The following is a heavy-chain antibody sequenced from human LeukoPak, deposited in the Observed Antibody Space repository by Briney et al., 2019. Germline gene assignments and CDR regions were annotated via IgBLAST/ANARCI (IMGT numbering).Heavy chain of an antibody. V-gene: IGHV3-7*01. D-gene: IGHD1-26*01. CDR1: GLTFSSRW. J-gene: IGHJ6*03. Sequence: GGSLRLSCAASGLTFSSRWMSWVRQAPGKGLEWLGNIQPDGREQYPVDSVKGRFTISRDNARNSLFLEMNSLRAEDTAVYYCARDPYSGTYGDTYYYYMDVWGKGTTVTISS. CDR3: ARDPYSGTYGDTYYYYMDV. CDR2: IQPDGREQ.